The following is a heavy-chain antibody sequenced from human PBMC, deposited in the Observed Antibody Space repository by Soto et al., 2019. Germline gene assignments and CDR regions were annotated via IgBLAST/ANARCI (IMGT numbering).Heavy chain of an antibody. D-gene: IGHD6-13*01. CDR2: ISGSGGST. V-gene: IGHV3-23*01. CDR3: AKSLAAAGTGFDAFDI. CDR1: GFTFSSYA. J-gene: IGHJ3*02. Sequence: GGSLRLSCAASGFTFSSYAMSWVRQAPGKGLEWVSAISGSGGSTYYADSVKGRFTISRDNSKNTLYLQMNSLRAEDTAVYYCAKSLAAAGTGFDAFDIWGQGTMVTVSS.